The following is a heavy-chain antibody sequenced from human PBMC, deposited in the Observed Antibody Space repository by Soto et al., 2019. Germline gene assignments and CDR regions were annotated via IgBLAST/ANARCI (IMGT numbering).Heavy chain of an antibody. Sequence: GGSLRLSCAASGFTFDDYAMHWVRQAPGKGLEWVSGISWNSGSIGYADSVKGRFTISRDNAKNSLYLQMNSLRAEDTALYYCSKGARPSYNSTDGWGKGTTVTGSS. J-gene: IGHJ6*03. CDR2: ISWNSGSI. V-gene: IGHV3-9*01. CDR1: GFTFDDYA. CDR3: SKGARPSYNSTDG.